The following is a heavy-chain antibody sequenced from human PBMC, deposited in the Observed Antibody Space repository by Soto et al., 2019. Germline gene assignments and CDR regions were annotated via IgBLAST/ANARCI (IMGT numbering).Heavy chain of an antibody. Sequence: PGGSVRLSCAASGISFSKTWMNWVRQAPGKGLEWVGRIKSKTDGGKVDYAAPVKGRFTISRDDSTSTLYLQMNSLKTEDTAVYYCTTDEHATLGVLTVAYLGFWGQGTLVTSPQ. CDR3: TTDEHATLGVLTVAYLGF. CDR2: IKSKTDGGKV. J-gene: IGHJ4*02. D-gene: IGHD3-3*01. CDR1: GISFSKTW. V-gene: IGHV3-15*07.